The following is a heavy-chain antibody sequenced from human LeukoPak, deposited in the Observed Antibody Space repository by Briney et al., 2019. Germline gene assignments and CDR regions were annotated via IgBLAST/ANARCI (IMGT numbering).Heavy chain of an antibody. CDR1: GGSISSSSYY. V-gene: IGHV4-39*07. CDR2: IYYSGST. D-gene: IGHD2-2*01. Sequence: SETLSPTCTVSGGSISSSSYYWGWIRQPPGKGLEWIGSIYYSGSTYYNPSLKSRVTISVDTSKNQFSLKLSSVTAADTAVYYCARGRQIPATSHWGQGTLVTVSS. J-gene: IGHJ4*02. CDR3: ARGRQIPATSH.